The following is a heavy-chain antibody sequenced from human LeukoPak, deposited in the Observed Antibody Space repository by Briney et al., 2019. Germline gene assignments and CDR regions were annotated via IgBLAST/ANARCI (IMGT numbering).Heavy chain of an antibody. V-gene: IGHV3-64*01. D-gene: IGHD6-19*01. J-gene: IGHJ4*02. CDR1: GLTFSSYA. CDR2: ISSNGGST. Sequence: GGSLRLSCAASGLTFSSYAMHWVRQAPGKGLEYVSAISSNGGSTYYANSVKGRFTISRDNSKNTLYLQMGSLRAEDMAVYYCARDELGDSSRWVHYWGQGTLVTVSS. CDR3: ARDELGDSSRWVHY.